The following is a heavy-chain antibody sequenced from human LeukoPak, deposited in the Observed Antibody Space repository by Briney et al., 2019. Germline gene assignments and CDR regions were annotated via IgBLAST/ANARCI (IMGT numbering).Heavy chain of an antibody. V-gene: IGHV3-30*02. Sequence: RSGGSLRLSCAASGFTFSSYGMHWVRQAPGKGLEWVAVIWYDGSNKYYADSVKGRFTISRDNSKNTLYLQMNSLRAEDTAVYYCANLAVAVPEVDAFDIWGQGTMVTVSS. CDR3: ANLAVAVPEVDAFDI. D-gene: IGHD6-13*01. CDR2: IWYDGSNK. CDR1: GFTFSSYG. J-gene: IGHJ3*02.